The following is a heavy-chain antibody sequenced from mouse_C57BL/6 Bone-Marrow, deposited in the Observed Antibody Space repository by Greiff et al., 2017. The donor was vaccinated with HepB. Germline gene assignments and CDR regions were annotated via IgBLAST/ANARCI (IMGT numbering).Heavy chain of an antibody. J-gene: IGHJ3*01. CDR1: GYTFTSYD. CDR2: IYPRDGST. Sequence: QVQLQQSGPELVKPGASVKLSCKASGYTFTSYDINWVKQRPGQGLEWIGWIYPRDGSTKYNEKFKGKAALTVDTSSSTAYMELHSLTSEDSAVYFCARRGYDYGAWFAYWGQGTLVTVSA. CDR3: ARRGYDYGAWFAY. D-gene: IGHD2-4*01. V-gene: IGHV1-85*01.